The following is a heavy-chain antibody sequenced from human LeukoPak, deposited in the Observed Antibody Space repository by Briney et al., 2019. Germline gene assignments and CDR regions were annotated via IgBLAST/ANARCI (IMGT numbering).Heavy chain of an antibody. Sequence: SETLSLTCTVSGGSISSSSYYWGWIRQPPGKWLEWIGSIYYSGSTYYNPSLKSRVTISVDTSKNQFSLKLSSVTAADTAVYYCARSATMKNKDYFQHGGQGNLVSVFS. CDR1: GGSISSSSYY. CDR3: ARSATMKNKDYFQH. V-gene: IGHV4-39*07. CDR2: IYYSGST. D-gene: IGHD3-22*01. J-gene: IGHJ1*01.